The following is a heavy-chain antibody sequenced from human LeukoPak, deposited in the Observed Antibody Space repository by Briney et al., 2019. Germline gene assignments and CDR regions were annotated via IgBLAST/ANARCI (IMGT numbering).Heavy chain of an antibody. V-gene: IGHV1-46*01. D-gene: IGHD3-3*01. CDR1: GYTFTSYY. J-gene: IGHJ4*02. Sequence: ASVKVSCKASGYTFTSYYMHWVRQAPGQGLEWMGIINPSGGSTSYAQKLQGRVTMTRDTSTSTVYMELSSLRSEDTAVYYCARAPLGVGFDYWGQGTLVTVSS. CDR3: ARAPLGVGFDY. CDR2: INPSGGST.